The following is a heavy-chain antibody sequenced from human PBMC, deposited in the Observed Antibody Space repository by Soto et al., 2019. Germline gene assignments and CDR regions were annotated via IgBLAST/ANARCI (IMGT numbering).Heavy chain of an antibody. J-gene: IGHJ3*02. CDR3: ARGGSNDWQVAFDN. CDR1: GGSFSTYY. CDR2: INHSGSN. V-gene: IGHV4-34*01. D-gene: IGHD3-9*01. Sequence: QLQQWGAGLLKPSETLSLTCVVSGGSFSTYYYNWIRQSPGKGLEWIGEINHSGSNNYSPSLKSRVTKSLDTSKNQFSLKLTSVTAADTAVYYCARGGSNDWQVAFDNWGQGTMVTVSS.